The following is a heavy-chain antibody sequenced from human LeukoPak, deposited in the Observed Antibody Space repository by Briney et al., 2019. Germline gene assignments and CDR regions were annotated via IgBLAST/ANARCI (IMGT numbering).Heavy chain of an antibody. Sequence: GGSLRLSCTASGFTFGDYAMSWVRQAPGKGLEWVANIKQDGSEKYYVDSVKGRFTISRDNAKNSLYLQMNGLRVEDTAVYYCARGGGLWGQGTLVTVSS. V-gene: IGHV3-7*01. J-gene: IGHJ4*02. CDR2: IKQDGSEK. CDR3: ARGGGL. CDR1: GFTFGDYA. D-gene: IGHD3-16*01.